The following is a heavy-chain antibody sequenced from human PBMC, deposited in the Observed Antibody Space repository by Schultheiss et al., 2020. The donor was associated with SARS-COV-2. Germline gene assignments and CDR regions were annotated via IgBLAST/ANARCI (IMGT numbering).Heavy chain of an antibody. CDR2: IYTSGST. D-gene: IGHD3-10*01. CDR3: ARGAKYGSGRFDP. Sequence: SQTLSLTCSVSGGSISNYYWSWIRQPAGKGLEWIGRIYTSGSTNYNPSLKSRVTMSVDTSKNQFSLKLSSVTAADTAVYYCARGAKYGSGRFDPWGQGTLVTVSS. V-gene: IGHV4-4*07. J-gene: IGHJ5*02. CDR1: GGSISNYY.